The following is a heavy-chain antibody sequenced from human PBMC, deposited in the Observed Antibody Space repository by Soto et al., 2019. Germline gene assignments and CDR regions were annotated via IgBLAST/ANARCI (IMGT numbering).Heavy chain of an antibody. CDR1: GGTFSSYA. V-gene: IGHV1-69*01. J-gene: IGHJ5*02. CDR3: ARALPPYNWNYVRFDP. CDR2: IIPIFGTA. Sequence: ASVKVSCKASGGTFSSYAISWVRQAPGQGLGWMGGIIPIFGTANYAQKFQGRVTITADESTSTAYMELSSLRSEDTAVYYCARALPPYNWNYVRFDPWGQGXLVTVYS. D-gene: IGHD1-7*01.